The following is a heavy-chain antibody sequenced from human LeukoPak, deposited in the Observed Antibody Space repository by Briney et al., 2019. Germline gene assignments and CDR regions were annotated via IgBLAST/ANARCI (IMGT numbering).Heavy chain of an antibody. J-gene: IGHJ4*02. V-gene: IGHV4-34*01. D-gene: IGHD3-22*01. Sequence: PSETLSLTCAVYGGSFSGYYWSWIRQPPGKGLEWIGEINHSGSTNYNPSLKNRVTISVDTSKNQFSLKLSSVTAADTAVYYCARGPPRYYYDSSADYWGQGTLVTVSS. CDR2: INHSGST. CDR3: ARGPPRYYYDSSADY. CDR1: GGSFSGYY.